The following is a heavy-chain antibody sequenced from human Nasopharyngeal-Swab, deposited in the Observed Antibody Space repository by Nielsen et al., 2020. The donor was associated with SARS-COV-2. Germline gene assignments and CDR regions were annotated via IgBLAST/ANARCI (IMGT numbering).Heavy chain of an antibody. D-gene: IGHD3-22*01. J-gene: IGHJ5*02. CDR2: ISSSGSTV. V-gene: IGHV3-11*01. CDR1: GFTFSDYY. CDR3: ARTYYYDSSGYYYVWFDP. Sequence: GESLKISCAASGFTFSDYYMSWIRQAPGKGLEWVSYISSSGSTVYYADSVKGRFTISRDNAKNSLYLQMNSLRAGDTAVYYCARTYYYDSSGYYYVWFDPWGQGTLVTVSS.